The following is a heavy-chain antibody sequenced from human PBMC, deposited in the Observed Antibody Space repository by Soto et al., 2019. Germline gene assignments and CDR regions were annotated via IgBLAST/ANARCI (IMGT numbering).Heavy chain of an antibody. J-gene: IGHJ2*01. V-gene: IGHV1-69*13. Sequence: SVKVSCKASGGTFSSYAISWVRQAPGQGLEWMGGIIPIFGTANYAQKFQGRVTITADESTSTAYMELSSLRSEDTAVYYCARGGYCSSTSCYLPYWYFDLWGRGTLVTVSS. D-gene: IGHD2-2*01. CDR3: ARGGYCSSTSCYLPYWYFDL. CDR2: IIPIFGTA. CDR1: GGTFSSYA.